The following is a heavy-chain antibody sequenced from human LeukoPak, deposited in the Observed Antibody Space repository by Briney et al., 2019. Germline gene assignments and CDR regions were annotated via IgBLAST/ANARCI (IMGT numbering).Heavy chain of an antibody. CDR2: ISSSSSYI. CDR3: ARDKRFLEWLLSEFDY. CDR1: GFTFSSYS. J-gene: IGHJ4*02. Sequence: GGSLRLSCAASGFTFSSYSMNWVRQAPGKGLEWVSSISSSSSYIYYADSVKGRFTISRDNAKNSLYLQMNSLRAEDTAVYYCARDKRFLEWLLSEFDYWGQGTLVTVSS. D-gene: IGHD3-3*01. V-gene: IGHV3-21*01.